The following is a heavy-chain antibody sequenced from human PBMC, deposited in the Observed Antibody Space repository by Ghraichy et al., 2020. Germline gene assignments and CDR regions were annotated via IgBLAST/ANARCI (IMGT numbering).Heavy chain of an antibody. V-gene: IGHV4-4*07. J-gene: IGHJ6*02. CDR3: ARSRRIAVAVAYYGMDV. CDR2: IYTSGST. CDR1: GGSISSYY. Sequence: SETLSLTCTVSGGSISSYYWSWIRQPAGKGLEWIGRIYTSGSTNYNPSLKSRVTMSVDTSKNQFSLKLSSVTAADTAVYYCARSRRIAVAVAYYGMDVWGQGTTVTVSS. D-gene: IGHD6-19*01.